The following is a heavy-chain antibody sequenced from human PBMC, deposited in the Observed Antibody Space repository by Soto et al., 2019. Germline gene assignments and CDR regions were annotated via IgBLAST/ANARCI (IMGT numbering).Heavy chain of an antibody. Sequence: EVQLVESGGGLVQPGGSLRLSCAASGFTFSSDWMSWARQAPGKGLESVAKVSQDGSAAFYVDSVKGRFTISRDNSKNSLFLQMNSLTAEDTAVYYCARFANMGVWGNGTTVTVSS. J-gene: IGHJ6*03. CDR3: ARFANMGV. CDR1: GFTFSSDW. CDR2: VSQDGSAA. V-gene: IGHV3-7*01.